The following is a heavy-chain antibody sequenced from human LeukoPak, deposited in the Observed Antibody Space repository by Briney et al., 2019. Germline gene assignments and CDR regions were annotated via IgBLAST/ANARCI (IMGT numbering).Heavy chain of an antibody. J-gene: IGHJ3*02. Sequence: GGSLRLSCAASGFTFSDYYMSWIRQAPGKGLEWVSYISSSGSTIYYADSVKGRFTISRDNAKNSLYLQMNSLRAEDTAVYYCARGPESSGWYMSRGAFDIWGQGTMVTVSS. CDR1: GFTFSDYY. D-gene: IGHD6-19*01. CDR3: ARGPESSGWYMSRGAFDI. V-gene: IGHV3-11*01. CDR2: ISSSGSTI.